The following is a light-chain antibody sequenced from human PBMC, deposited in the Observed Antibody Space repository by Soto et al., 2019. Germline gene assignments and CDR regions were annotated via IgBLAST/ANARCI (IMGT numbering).Light chain of an antibody. CDR3: QQGYNTPHT. V-gene: IGKV1-39*01. Sequence: DIQMTQSPSSLSASVGDRVTITCLASQSITTYLNWYQQKPGKAPKLLIYAASSLQSGVPSRFSGSGSGTDFTLTIGSLQPEDFATYYCQQGYNTPHTFGQGTNLEIK. CDR1: QSITTY. CDR2: AAS. J-gene: IGKJ2*01.